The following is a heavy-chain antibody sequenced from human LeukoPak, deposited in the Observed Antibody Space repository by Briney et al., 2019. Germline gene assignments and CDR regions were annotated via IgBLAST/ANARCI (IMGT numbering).Heavy chain of an antibody. CDR1: GFTFSTSW. Sequence: PGGSLRLSCAASGFTFSTSWMSWVRQAPGKGLEWVANIKQDGSEKYYVDSVKGRFTISRDNAKNSLYLQMNSLRAEDTAVYYCARDRGSSGWPKPFDPWGQGTLVTVSS. D-gene: IGHD6-19*01. CDR3: ARDRGSSGWPKPFDP. V-gene: IGHV3-7*01. J-gene: IGHJ5*02. CDR2: IKQDGSEK.